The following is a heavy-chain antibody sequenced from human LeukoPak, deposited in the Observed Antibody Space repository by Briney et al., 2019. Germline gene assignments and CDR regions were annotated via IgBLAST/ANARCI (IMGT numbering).Heavy chain of an antibody. CDR2: IYSGGGT. V-gene: IGHV3-66*01. Sequence: PGGSLRLSCAASGFTVSSNFMNWVRQAPGKGLEWVSLIYSGGGTYYADSVKGRFTISRDNSKNTLYLQMNSLRAEDTAVYYCATRGRSSSGYGFSLDCWGQGTLVTVSS. J-gene: IGHJ4*02. CDR1: GFTVSSNF. CDR3: ATRGRSSSGYGFSLDC. D-gene: IGHD6-6*01.